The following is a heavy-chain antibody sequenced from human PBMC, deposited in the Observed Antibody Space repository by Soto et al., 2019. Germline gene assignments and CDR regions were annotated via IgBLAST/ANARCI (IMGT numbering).Heavy chain of an antibody. D-gene: IGHD1-26*01. J-gene: IGHJ4*02. CDR1: GYTFTIYF. V-gene: IGHV1-2*02. Sequence: QVQLVQSGPEMSKPGASVKVSCNTSGYTFTIYFIHWVRQAPGQGLEWMGWINPNSGDTKYAQNFQGRVTMTRETSISTAYMDLGGLTSDDTAVFFCAIAKRGSFYFDSWGQGTLVTV. CDR3: AIAKRGSFYFDS. CDR2: INPNSGDT.